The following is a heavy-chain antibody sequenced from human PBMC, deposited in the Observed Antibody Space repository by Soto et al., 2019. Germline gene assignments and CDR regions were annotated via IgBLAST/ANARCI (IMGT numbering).Heavy chain of an antibody. D-gene: IGHD2-15*01. J-gene: IGHJ4*02. CDR2: ISSSSSYI. Sequence: GGSLRLSCAASGFTFGSYSMNWVRQAPGKGLEWVSSISSSSSYIYYADSVKGRFTISRDNAKNSLYLQMNSLRAEDTAVYYCARDPLPIVVVVAAPDYWGQGTLVTVSS. CDR1: GFTFGSYS. CDR3: ARDPLPIVVVVAAPDY. V-gene: IGHV3-21*01.